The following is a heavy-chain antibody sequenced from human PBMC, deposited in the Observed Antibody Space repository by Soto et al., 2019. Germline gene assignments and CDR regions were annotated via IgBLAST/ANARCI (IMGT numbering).Heavy chain of an antibody. CDR1: GFTFSSYA. D-gene: IGHD3-10*01. Sequence: EVQLLESGGGLVQPGGSLRLSCAASGFTFSSYAMSWVRQAPGKGLEWVSAISGSGGSTYYADSVKGRITISKDNSMNTLYLQMDNLRAEDTAVYYCAKECVVRGVISYFDYWGQGTRVTVSS. CDR2: ISGSGGST. J-gene: IGHJ4*02. CDR3: AKECVVRGVISYFDY. V-gene: IGHV3-23*01.